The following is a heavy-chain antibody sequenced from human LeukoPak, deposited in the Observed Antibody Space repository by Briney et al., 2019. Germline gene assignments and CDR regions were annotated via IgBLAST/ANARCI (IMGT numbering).Heavy chain of an antibody. J-gene: IGHJ4*02. D-gene: IGHD6-13*01. CDR3: ARVPGRYSSSWLSVPATFDY. CDR1: GGSISSGGYY. CDR2: IYYSGST. V-gene: IGHV4-31*03. Sequence: SQTLSLTCTVSGGSISSGGYYWSWIRQHPGKGLEWIEYIYYSGSTYYNPSLKSRVTISVDTSKNQFSLKLSSVTAADTAVYYCARVPGRYSSSWLSVPATFDYWGQGTLVTVSS.